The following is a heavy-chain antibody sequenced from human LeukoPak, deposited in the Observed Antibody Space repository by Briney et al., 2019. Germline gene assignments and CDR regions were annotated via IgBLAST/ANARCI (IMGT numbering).Heavy chain of an antibody. Sequence: PGGSLRLSCAASGFTFSSYAMHWVRQAPGKGLEWVAVISYDGSNKYYADSVKGRFTISRDSSKNTLYLQMNSLRAEDTAVYYCARTEAGYSSSWFLFDYWGQGTLVTVSS. CDR3: ARTEAGYSSSWFLFDY. CDR2: ISYDGSNK. J-gene: IGHJ4*02. D-gene: IGHD6-13*01. V-gene: IGHV3-30-3*01. CDR1: GFTFSSYA.